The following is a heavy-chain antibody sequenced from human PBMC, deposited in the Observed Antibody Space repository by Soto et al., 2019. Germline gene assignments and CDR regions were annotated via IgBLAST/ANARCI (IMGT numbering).Heavy chain of an antibody. CDR2: IYYTGTT. CDR3: ARLGGYYQAFDQ. CDR1: GSSMSSYY. V-gene: IGHV4-59*08. J-gene: IGHJ4*02. D-gene: IGHD2-21*02. Sequence: TCIVSGSSMSSYYWGWFRQPPGKGLEWIGYIYYTGTTTYHPSLKSRVTISIDTSRNQFSLKLNSVTAADTAVYYCARLGGYYQAFDQWGQGSLVTVSS.